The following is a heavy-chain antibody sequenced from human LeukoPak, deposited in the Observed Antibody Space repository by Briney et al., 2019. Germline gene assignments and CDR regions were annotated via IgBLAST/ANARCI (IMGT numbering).Heavy chain of an antibody. V-gene: IGHV3-21*01. J-gene: IGHJ4*02. CDR1: GFTVRNNY. CDR3: ARDGYYDSSGSDY. Sequence: GGSLRLSCEASGFTVRNNYMTWVRQAPGKGLEWVSSISSSSSYIYYADSVKGRFTISRDNAKNSLYLQMNSLRAEDTAVYYCARDGYYDSSGSDYWGQGTLVTVSS. D-gene: IGHD3-22*01. CDR2: ISSSSSYI.